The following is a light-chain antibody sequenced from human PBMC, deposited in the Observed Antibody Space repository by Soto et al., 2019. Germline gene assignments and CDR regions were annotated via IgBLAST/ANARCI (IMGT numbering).Light chain of an antibody. V-gene: IGKV1-8*01. CDR1: QGISSY. CDR3: QQYYSYPGT. J-gene: IGKJ3*01. Sequence: AIRMTQSPSSLSASTGDRVTITCRASQGISSYLAWYQQKPGKAPKLLIYGASTLQSGVPSRFSGSGSGTDFTLTISCLQSEDFATYYCQQYYSYPGTFGPGTKVDIK. CDR2: GAS.